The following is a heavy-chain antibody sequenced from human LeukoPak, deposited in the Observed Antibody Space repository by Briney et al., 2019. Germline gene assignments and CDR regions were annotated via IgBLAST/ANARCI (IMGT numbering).Heavy chain of an antibody. J-gene: IGHJ2*01. CDR3: ARRVVNNRNWYFDL. V-gene: IGHV5-51*01. Sequence: GESLQISCKGSGYMFTRNWIGWVRQLPGKGLEWMGIIYPGDSETRYSPSLQGQVTISADKSINTAYLQWSSLKASDTAMHYCARRVVNNRNWYFDLWGRGTLVTVSS. CDR1: GYMFTRNW. CDR2: IYPGDSET. D-gene: IGHD4-23*01.